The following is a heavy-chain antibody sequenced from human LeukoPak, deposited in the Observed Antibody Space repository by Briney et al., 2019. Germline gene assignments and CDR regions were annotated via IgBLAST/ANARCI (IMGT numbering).Heavy chain of an antibody. Sequence: GGSLRLSWAASGFTFSSYGMHWVRQAPGKGLEWVAVISYDGSNKYYADSVKGRFTISRDNSKNTLYLQMNSLRAEDTAVYYCAKGRPQYGSNSFEFDYWGQGTLVTVSS. CDR3: AKGRPQYGSNSFEFDY. CDR1: GFTFSSYG. J-gene: IGHJ4*02. CDR2: ISYDGSNK. V-gene: IGHV3-30*18. D-gene: IGHD4-23*01.